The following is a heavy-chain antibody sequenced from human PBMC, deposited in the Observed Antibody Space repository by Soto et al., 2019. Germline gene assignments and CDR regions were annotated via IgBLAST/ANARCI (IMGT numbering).Heavy chain of an antibody. D-gene: IGHD5-12*01. V-gene: IGHV4-59*08. Sequence: SETLSLTCTVSGGSISSYYWSWIRQPPGKGLEWIGYIYYSGSTNYNPSLKGRVTISVDTSKNQFSLKLSSVTAADTAVYYCARQVREYSGYDYYYYYMDVWGKGTTVTVSS. CDR1: GGSISSYY. CDR3: ARQVREYSGYDYYYYYMDV. J-gene: IGHJ6*03. CDR2: IYYSGST.